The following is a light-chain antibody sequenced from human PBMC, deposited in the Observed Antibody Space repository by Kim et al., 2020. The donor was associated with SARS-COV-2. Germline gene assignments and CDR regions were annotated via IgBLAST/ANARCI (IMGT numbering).Light chain of an antibody. Sequence: SSELTQDPAVSVALGQTVKITCRGDSLRNYYASWYQQKPGQAPILVFYGKNNRPSGIPHRFSGSSSRDTATLTITGTQAEDGADYYCNSRDSSGVVFGGGTKVTVL. J-gene: IGLJ2*01. CDR2: GKN. V-gene: IGLV3-19*01. CDR3: NSRDSSGVV. CDR1: SLRNYY.